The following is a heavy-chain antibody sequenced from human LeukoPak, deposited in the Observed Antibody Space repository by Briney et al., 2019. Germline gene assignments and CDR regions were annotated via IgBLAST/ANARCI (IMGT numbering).Heavy chain of an antibody. V-gene: IGHV3-74*01. Sequence: EGSLRLSCAASGSTFSSHWMHWVRQAPGKGLVWVSRINSDGSSTSYADSVKGRFTISRDNAKNTLYLQMNSLRAEDTAVYYCAREGLNWNYDYPDYWGQGTLVTVSS. CDR1: GSTFSSHW. CDR3: AREGLNWNYDYPDY. J-gene: IGHJ4*02. CDR2: INSDGSST. D-gene: IGHD1-7*01.